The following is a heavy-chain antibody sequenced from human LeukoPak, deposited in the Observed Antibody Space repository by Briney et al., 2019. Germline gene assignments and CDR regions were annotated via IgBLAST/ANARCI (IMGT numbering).Heavy chain of an antibody. CDR1: GYTFTGYY. CDR3: ARSIAAAVMSFEY. V-gene: IGHV1-2*02. D-gene: IGHD6-13*01. CDR2: INPNSGGT. J-gene: IGHJ4*02. Sequence: ASVKVSCKASGYTFTGYYMHWVRQAPGQGLEWMGWINPNSGGTNYAQKFQGRVTMTRDTSISTAYMELSRLRSDDTAVYYCARSIAAAVMSFEYWGQGTLVIVSS.